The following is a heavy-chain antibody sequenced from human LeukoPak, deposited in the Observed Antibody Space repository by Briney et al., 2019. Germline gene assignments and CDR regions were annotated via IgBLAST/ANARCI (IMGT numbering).Heavy chain of an antibody. CDR2: IYYSVST. V-gene: IGHV4-59*01. J-gene: IGHJ1*01. D-gene: IGHD2-2*01. Sequence: PSETLSLTCTVSGGSISSYYWSWIWQPPGKGLEWIGYIYYSVSTNYNPSLKSRVTISVDTSKNQFSLKLSSVTAADTAVYYCASTTNYCSSTSCHLPTNAESFQHWGQGTLVTVSS. CDR3: ASTTNYCSSTSCHLPTNAESFQH. CDR1: GGSISSYY.